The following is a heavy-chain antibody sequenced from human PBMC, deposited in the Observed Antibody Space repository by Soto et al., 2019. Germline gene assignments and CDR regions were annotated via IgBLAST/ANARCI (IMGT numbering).Heavy chain of an antibody. D-gene: IGHD4-17*01. CDR2: IDYSGGT. Sequence: SETLSLTCTVSGGSISRGDYYWSWLRKPPGKGLEWIGHIDYSGGTYDTPSLKSRVTISVDTSKNQCALNLSSVTAADTAVYYCASVGRPTVVTLDYWGEGTLVTV. V-gene: IGHV4-30-4*01. CDR3: ASVGRPTVVTLDY. J-gene: IGHJ4*02. CDR1: GGSISRGDYY.